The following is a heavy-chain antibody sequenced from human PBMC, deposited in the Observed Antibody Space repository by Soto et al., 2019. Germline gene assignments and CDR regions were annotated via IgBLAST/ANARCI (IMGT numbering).Heavy chain of an antibody. CDR1: GFTFSSYS. J-gene: IGHJ4*02. Sequence: EVQLVESGGGLVKHGGSLRLSCAASGFTFSSYSMNWVRQAPGKGLEWVSSISSSSSYIYYADSVKGRFTISRDNAKNSLYLQMNSLRAEDTAVYYCARDAPEMATTFDYWGQGTLVTVSS. D-gene: IGHD5-12*01. CDR3: ARDAPEMATTFDY. V-gene: IGHV3-21*01. CDR2: ISSSSSYI.